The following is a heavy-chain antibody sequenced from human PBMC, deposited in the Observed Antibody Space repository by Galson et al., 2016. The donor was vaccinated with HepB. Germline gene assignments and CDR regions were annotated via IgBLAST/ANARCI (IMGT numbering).Heavy chain of an antibody. Sequence: SVKVSCKASGYTFTNHYINWVRQATGHGPEWMGWMDTTTYKTGYAQKFQGRFTMTKNTPLGTAYMELSSLRSGDTAVYYCARGHWNARDAFDVWGQGTMVTVSS. J-gene: IGHJ3*01. D-gene: IGHD1-1*01. V-gene: IGHV1-8*01. CDR2: MDTTTYKT. CDR3: ARGHWNARDAFDV. CDR1: GYTFTNHY.